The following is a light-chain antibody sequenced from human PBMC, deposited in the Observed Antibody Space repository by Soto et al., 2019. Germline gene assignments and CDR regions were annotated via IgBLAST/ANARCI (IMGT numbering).Light chain of an antibody. V-gene: IGKV3D-15*01. CDR1: QSLNDN. CDR3: QQYNNWPWT. J-gene: IGKJ1*01. CDR2: DAS. Sequence: EIVMTQSPATLSVSPGERATLSCRASQSLNDNLAWYQQRPGQAPRLLISDASNRATGIPARFSGSGSGTDFTLTISSLQSEDFAVYYCQQYNNWPWTFGQGTKVDIK.